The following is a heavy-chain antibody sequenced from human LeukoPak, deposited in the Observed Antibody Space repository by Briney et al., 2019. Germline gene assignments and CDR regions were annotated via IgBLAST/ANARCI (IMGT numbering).Heavy chain of an antibody. Sequence: GGSLRLSCAASGFTFDDYGMSWVRQAPGKGLEWVSGINWNGGSTGYADSGKGRFTISRDNAKNSLYLQMNSLRAEDTALYYCARDIVVVPAAKGVDYYYYMDVWGKGTTVTVSS. D-gene: IGHD2-2*01. CDR2: INWNGGST. J-gene: IGHJ6*03. V-gene: IGHV3-20*04. CDR1: GFTFDDYG. CDR3: ARDIVVVPAAKGVDYYYYMDV.